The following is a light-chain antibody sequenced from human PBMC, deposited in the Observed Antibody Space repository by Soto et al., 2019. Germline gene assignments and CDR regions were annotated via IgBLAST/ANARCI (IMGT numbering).Light chain of an antibody. J-gene: IGKJ4*01. CDR3: QKYNSAPLP. CDR1: QGIAPY. Sequence: DVQMTQSPSSLSAFVGDRVTITCRASQGIAPYLAWFQQKPGKVPKLLIYATSTLQSGVPSRFSGSGSGTDFTLTINSLQPEDVGTYYCQKYNSAPLPFGGGTKVDI. CDR2: ATS. V-gene: IGKV1-27*01.